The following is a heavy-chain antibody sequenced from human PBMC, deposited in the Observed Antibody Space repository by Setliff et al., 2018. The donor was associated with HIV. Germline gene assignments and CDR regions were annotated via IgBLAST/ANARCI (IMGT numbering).Heavy chain of an antibody. CDR1: GGTFSSYA. CDR3: ARGPSIAVAGAAV. V-gene: IGHV1-69*13. D-gene: IGHD6-19*01. J-gene: IGHJ6*02. CDR2: IIPIFGTT. Sequence: AAVKVPCKASGGTFSSYAISWVRRAPGQGVEWMGGIIPIFGTTNYAQKFQVRVTITADEWTITAYMELSSMRSEDTAVYYCARGPSIAVAGAAVWGQGTTVTVSS.